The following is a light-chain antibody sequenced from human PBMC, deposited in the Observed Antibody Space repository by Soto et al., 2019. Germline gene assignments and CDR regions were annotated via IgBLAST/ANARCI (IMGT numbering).Light chain of an antibody. J-gene: IGLJ2*01. CDR2: EVN. V-gene: IGLV2-14*01. CDR1: SNDIGIYNY. CDR3: SSYTSTSTG. Sequence: SALTQPASVSGSPGQSISISCTGTSNDIGIYNYVSWYQQYPGKAPKLMIYEVNNRLSGVSNRFSGSKSGNTASLTISGLQAEHEAYYYGSSYTSTSTGFGGGTKLTVL.